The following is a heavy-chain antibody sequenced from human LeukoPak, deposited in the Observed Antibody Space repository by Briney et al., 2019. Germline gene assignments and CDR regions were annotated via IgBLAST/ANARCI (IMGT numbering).Heavy chain of an antibody. J-gene: IGHJ3*02. CDR1: GFTFSGSA. CDR3: TTDLRYAFDI. Sequence: GGSLRLSCAASGFTFSGSALHWVRQASGKGLEWVGRIRSTANGYATAYAASVKGRFTISRDDSKNTAYLQMDSLKTEDTAVYYCTTDLRYAFDIWGQGTMVTVSS. CDR2: IRSTANGYAT. V-gene: IGHV3-73*01.